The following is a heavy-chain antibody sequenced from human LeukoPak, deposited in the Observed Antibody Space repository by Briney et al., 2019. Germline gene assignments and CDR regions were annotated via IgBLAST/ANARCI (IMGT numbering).Heavy chain of an antibody. V-gene: IGHV3-48*01. CDR2: ISSSSSTI. CDR3: ARVGDYQLLRGYLDY. Sequence: PGRSLRLSCAASGFTFSSYAMQWVRRAPGKALEWVSCISSSSSTIYYADSVKGRFTISRDNAKNSLYLQMNSLRAEDTAVYYCARVGDYQLLRGYLDYWGQGTLVTVSS. CDR1: GFTFSSYA. D-gene: IGHD2-2*01. J-gene: IGHJ4*02.